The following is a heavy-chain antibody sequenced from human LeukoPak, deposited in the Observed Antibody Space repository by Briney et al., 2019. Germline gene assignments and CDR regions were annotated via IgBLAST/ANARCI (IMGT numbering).Heavy chain of an antibody. CDR3: ARSSSSWYGQNWFDP. CDR1: GGSNSSYY. J-gene: IGHJ5*02. V-gene: IGHV4-4*07. D-gene: IGHD6-13*01. CDR2: IYTSGST. Sequence: SETLSLTCTVSGGSNSSYYWSWIRQPAGKGLEWIGRIYTSGSTNYNPSLKSRVTMSVDTSKNQFSLKLSSVTAADTAVYYCARSSSSWYGQNWFDPWGQGTLVTVSS.